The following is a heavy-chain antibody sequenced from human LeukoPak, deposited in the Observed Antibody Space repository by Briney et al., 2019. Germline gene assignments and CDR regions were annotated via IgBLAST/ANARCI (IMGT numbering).Heavy chain of an antibody. CDR1: GYNFGSYW. Sequence: GESLKISCKGSGYNFGSYWLGWVRQTPGKGLEWMGFIYPGDSEVRFGPSFQGLVTFSADKSISSAHLQWASLKASDTAVYYCARQGPGLRPDYWGQGTLVTVSS. CDR2: IYPGDSEV. V-gene: IGHV5-51*01. CDR3: ARQGPGLRPDY. J-gene: IGHJ4*02.